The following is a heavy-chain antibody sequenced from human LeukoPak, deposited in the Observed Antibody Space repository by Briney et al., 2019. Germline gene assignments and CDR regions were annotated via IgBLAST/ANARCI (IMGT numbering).Heavy chain of an antibody. CDR1: GFAFSTYA. J-gene: IGHJ4*02. D-gene: IGHD1-26*01. V-gene: IGHV3-30-3*01. Sequence: GGSLRLSCAASGFAFSTYAMHWVRQAPGKGLDWVAVMSYDGSNKHYADSVEGHFTISRDDSENTLYLQMSALRAEDTAVYYCARDSHSDPSGTYPYYFDSWGQGTLVSVSS. CDR3: ARDSHSDPSGTYPYYFDS. CDR2: MSYDGSNK.